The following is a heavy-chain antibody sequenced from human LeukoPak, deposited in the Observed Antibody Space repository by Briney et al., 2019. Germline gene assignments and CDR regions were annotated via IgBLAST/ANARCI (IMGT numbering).Heavy chain of an antibody. J-gene: IGHJ5*02. D-gene: IGHD5-24*01. CDR1: GGSMSSTRYY. Sequence: SETLSLTCTVSGGSMSSTRYYWGWIRQPPGKGMEWIGSIYYSGSPYYNPSLKSRVTISVDTSKNHFSLTLSSVTAADTAVYYCARQTSSATRTNWFDPWGQGTLVTVSS. CDR2: IYYSGSP. CDR3: ARQTSSATRTNWFDP. V-gene: IGHV4-39*01.